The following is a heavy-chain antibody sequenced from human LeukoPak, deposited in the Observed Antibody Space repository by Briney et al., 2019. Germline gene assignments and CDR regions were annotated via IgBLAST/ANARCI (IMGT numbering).Heavy chain of an antibody. D-gene: IGHD3-10*01. CDR2: IWYDGSNK. V-gene: IGHV3-33*01. CDR3: ARVGEYYYYGMDV. J-gene: IGHJ6*02. Sequence: GGSLRLSCAASGFTFSSYGMHWVRQAPGKGLEWVAVIWYDGSNKYYADSVKGRFTISRDNSKNTLYLQVNSLRAEDTAVYYCARVGEYYYYGMDVWGQGTTVTVSS. CDR1: GFTFSSYG.